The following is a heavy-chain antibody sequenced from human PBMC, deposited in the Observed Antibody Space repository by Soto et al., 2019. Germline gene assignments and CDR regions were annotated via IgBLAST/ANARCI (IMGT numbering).Heavy chain of an antibody. CDR1: GGSVISYY. CDR2: IYYAGST. CDR3: ARMKMGRDGYDY. J-gene: IGHJ4*02. D-gene: IGHD5-12*01. V-gene: IGHV4-59*02. Sequence: ETLSLTCTVSGGSVISYYWSWIRQPPGRGLEWIGFIYYAGSTKYNPSLNSRVTISVDTSKNQFSLTVTSVTAADTAVYYCARMKMGRDGYDYWGQGTLVTVSS.